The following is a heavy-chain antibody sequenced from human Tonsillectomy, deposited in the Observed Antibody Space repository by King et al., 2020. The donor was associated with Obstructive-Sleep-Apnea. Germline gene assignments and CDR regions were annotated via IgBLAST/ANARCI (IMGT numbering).Heavy chain of an antibody. V-gene: IGHV1-2*02. CDR1: GYTFTAYY. J-gene: IGHJ6*02. CDR2: LNPNSGGT. D-gene: IGHD1-26*01. CDR3: ARDDGGSNYPHRYWYAMDV. Sequence: QLVQSGASMKKPGASVKVSCKASGYTFTAYYLHWVRQAPGQGLEWMGWLNPNSGGTNYAEKFQGRVTLTGDTSISTAYMDLSRLTSDDTAVYFCARDDGGSNYPHRYWYAMDVWGQGTTVTVSS.